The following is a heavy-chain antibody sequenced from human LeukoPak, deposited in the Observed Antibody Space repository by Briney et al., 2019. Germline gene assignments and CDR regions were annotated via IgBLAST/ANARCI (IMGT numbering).Heavy chain of an antibody. CDR2: ISGSGGST. CDR3: AKDRRLWFGES. Sequence: GGSLRLSCAASGFTFSSYAMSWVRQAPGKGLEWVSAISGSGGSTYYADSVKGRFTISRDNSKNTLYLQTNSLRAEDTAVYYCAKDRRLWFGESWGQGTLVTVSS. CDR1: GFTFSSYA. V-gene: IGHV3-23*01. D-gene: IGHD3-10*01. J-gene: IGHJ5*02.